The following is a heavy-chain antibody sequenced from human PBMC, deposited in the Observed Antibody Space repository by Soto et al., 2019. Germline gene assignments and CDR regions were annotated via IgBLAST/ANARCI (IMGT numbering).Heavy chain of an antibody. CDR1: GGTFSSYT. Sequence: GASVKVSCKASGGTFSSYTISWVRQAPGQGLEWMGRIIPILGIANYAQKFQGRVTITADKSTSTAYMELSSLRSEDTAVYYCARALEGVPAAIRGNYYYYMDVWGKGTTVTVSS. J-gene: IGHJ6*03. D-gene: IGHD2-2*02. V-gene: IGHV1-69*02. CDR2: IIPILGIA. CDR3: ARALEGVPAAIRGNYYYYMDV.